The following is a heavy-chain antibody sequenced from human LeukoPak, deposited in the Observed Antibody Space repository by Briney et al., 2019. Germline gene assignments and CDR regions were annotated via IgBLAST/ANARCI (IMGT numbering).Heavy chain of an antibody. D-gene: IGHD3-3*01. CDR3: ARDAGVSDWYFDL. V-gene: IGHV3-66*01. J-gene: IGHJ2*01. Sequence: PGGSLRLSCAASGFTVSSNYMSWVRQAPGKGLEWVSVIYSGRSTYYADSLRGRVTISRDNSKNTLYLQFNRLRVEDTAVYYCARDAGVSDWYFDLWGRGTLVTVSS. CDR1: GFTVSSNY. CDR2: IYSGRST.